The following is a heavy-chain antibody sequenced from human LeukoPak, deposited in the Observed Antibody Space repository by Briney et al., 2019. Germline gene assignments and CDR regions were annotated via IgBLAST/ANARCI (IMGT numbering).Heavy chain of an antibody. CDR1: GGSFSGYY. Sequence: SETLSLTCAVYGGSFSGYYWGWIRQPPGQGLEWIGEINHSGSTNYNPSLKSRVTISVDTSKNQFSLKLSSVTAADTAVYYCARRLQWLVYNWFDPWGQGTLVTVSS. CDR2: INHSGST. J-gene: IGHJ5*02. CDR3: ARRLQWLVYNWFDP. V-gene: IGHV4-34*01. D-gene: IGHD6-19*01.